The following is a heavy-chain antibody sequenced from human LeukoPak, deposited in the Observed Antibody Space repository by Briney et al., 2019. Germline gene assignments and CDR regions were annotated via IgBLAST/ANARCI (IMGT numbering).Heavy chain of an antibody. CDR2: IYYSGST. D-gene: IGHD6-19*01. V-gene: IGHV4-59*01. CDR1: GGSISNYY. Sequence: SETLSLTCTVSGGSISNYYWSWIRQPPGKGLEWIGYIYYSGSTNYNPSLKSRVTISVDTSKNQFSLKVSSVTAADTAVYYCARRKSGWHDAFDIWGQGTMVTVSS. CDR3: ARRKSGWHDAFDI. J-gene: IGHJ3*02.